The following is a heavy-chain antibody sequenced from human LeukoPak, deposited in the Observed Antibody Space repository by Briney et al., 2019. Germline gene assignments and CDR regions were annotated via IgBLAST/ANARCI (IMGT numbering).Heavy chain of an antibody. CDR3: AKDTLYYYGSGSSPFDY. CDR1: GFTFDDYA. Sequence: GGSLRPSCAASGFTFDDYAMHWVRQAPGKGLEWVSGISWNSGSIGYADSVKGRFTISRDNAKNSLYLQMNSLRAEDTALYYCAKDTLYYYGSGSSPFDYWGQGTLVTVSS. J-gene: IGHJ4*02. CDR2: ISWNSGSI. V-gene: IGHV3-9*01. D-gene: IGHD3-10*01.